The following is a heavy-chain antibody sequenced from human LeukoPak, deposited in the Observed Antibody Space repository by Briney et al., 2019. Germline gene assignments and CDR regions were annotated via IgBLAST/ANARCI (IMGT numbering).Heavy chain of an antibody. CDR1: GFSFTSNW. CDR2: FHPGDSDT. CDR3: ARRANDYDSIGFAFDI. J-gene: IGHJ3*02. Sequence: GESLKISCKGSGFSFTSNWIGWVRQMPGKGLERMGIFHPGDSDTRYSPSFQGQVTISADKSISTAYLQWSSLKASDTAMYYCARRANDYDSIGFAFDIWGQGTMVTVSS. V-gene: IGHV5-51*01. D-gene: IGHD4-17*01.